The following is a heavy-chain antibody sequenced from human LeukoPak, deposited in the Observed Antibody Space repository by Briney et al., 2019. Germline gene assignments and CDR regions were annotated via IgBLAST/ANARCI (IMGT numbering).Heavy chain of an antibody. J-gene: IGHJ4*02. Sequence: GGSLRLYCAASGFTFKNHWMAWVRLAPGKGLEWVAHIKEDGTQRYYVDSVKGRFTISRDDAKNSLYLQMNTLTDEDTAVYYCVRGGWELDYWGQGILVTVSS. CDR1: GFTFKNHW. CDR2: IKEDGTQR. CDR3: VRGGWELDY. D-gene: IGHD4-23*01. V-gene: IGHV3-7*01.